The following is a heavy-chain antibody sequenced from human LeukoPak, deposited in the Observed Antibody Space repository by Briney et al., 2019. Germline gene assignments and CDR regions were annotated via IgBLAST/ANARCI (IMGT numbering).Heavy chain of an antibody. V-gene: IGHV3-30*02. Sequence: GGSLRLSCAASGFIFSSYGMHWVRQAPGKGLEWVTFIRFDGSNTYYSDSVKGRFTISRDNSKNTLYLQMNSLRVEDTAVYYCAQGHSHTAMYFWGQGTLVTVSS. CDR3: AQGHSHTAMYF. CDR1: GFIFSSYG. D-gene: IGHD5-18*01. CDR2: IRFDGSNT. J-gene: IGHJ4*02.